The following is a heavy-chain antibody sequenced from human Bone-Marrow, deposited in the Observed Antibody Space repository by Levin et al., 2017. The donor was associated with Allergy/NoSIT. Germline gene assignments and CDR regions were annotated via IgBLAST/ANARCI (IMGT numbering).Heavy chain of an antibody. V-gene: IGHV4-38-2*01. CDR3: ARVSKNYYYYYMDV. Sequence: SETLSLTCAVSNYSISSGFHWGWIRQPPGKGLEWIGSIDQSGNTYYSPSLKSRVTLSLDTSKNQFSLNLNSVTATDTAVYYCARVSKNYYYYYMDVWGKGTTVTVSS. CDR1: NYSISSGFH. J-gene: IGHJ6*03. CDR2: IDQSGNT.